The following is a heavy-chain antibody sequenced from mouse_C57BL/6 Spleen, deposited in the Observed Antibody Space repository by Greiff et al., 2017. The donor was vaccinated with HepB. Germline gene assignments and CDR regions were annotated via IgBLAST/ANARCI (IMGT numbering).Heavy chain of an antibody. V-gene: IGHV1-72*01. Sequence: QVHVKQPGAELVKPGASVKLSCKASGYTFTSYWMHWVKQRPGRGLEWIGRIDPNSGGTKYNEKFKSKATLTVDKPSSTADMQLSSLTSEDSAVYYCARWGSGPYYFDYWGQGTTLTVSS. CDR3: ARWGSGPYYFDY. J-gene: IGHJ2*01. CDR2: IDPNSGGT. CDR1: GYTFTSYW. D-gene: IGHD3-2*02.